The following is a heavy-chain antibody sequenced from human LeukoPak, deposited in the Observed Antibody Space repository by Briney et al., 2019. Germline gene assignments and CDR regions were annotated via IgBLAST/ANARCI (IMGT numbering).Heavy chain of an antibody. D-gene: IGHD1-26*01. CDR1: GFTFSSYE. CDR2: ISSSGSTI. V-gene: IGHV3-48*03. Sequence: GGSLRLSCAASGFTFSSYEMNWVRQAPGKGLEWVSYISSSGSTIYYADSVKGRFTISRDNAKNSLYLQMNSLRAEDTAVYYCASLSGSYPDHWGQGTLVTVSS. J-gene: IGHJ4*02. CDR3: ASLSGSYPDH.